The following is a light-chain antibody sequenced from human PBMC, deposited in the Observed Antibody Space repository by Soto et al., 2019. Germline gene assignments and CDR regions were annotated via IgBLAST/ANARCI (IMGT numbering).Light chain of an antibody. J-gene: IGKJ4*01. Sequence: EIVMTQSPATLPVSPGERATLSCRASQSVSRNLAWYQQKPGQAPRLLIFGASNRATAIPARFTGSGSGTEFTLTISSLQSEDFAVYYCQQYNTWPPLTFGGGTKVEIK. CDR1: QSVSRN. V-gene: IGKV3-15*01. CDR2: GAS. CDR3: QQYNTWPPLT.